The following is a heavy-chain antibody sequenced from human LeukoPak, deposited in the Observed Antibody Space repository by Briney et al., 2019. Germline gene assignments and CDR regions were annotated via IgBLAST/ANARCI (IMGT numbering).Heavy chain of an antibody. CDR1: GFSFSNYL. Sequence: PGGSLRLSCAASGFSFSNYLMSWVRQAPVEGVGWVSTIRGNGGGTYYADSVKGRFTISRDNSKNTLYLQMNSLRAEDTALYYCARRLCSGGSCSSFDYWGQGTLVTVSS. J-gene: IGHJ4*02. D-gene: IGHD2-15*01. CDR3: ARRLCSGGSCSSFDY. V-gene: IGHV3-23*01. CDR2: IRGNGGGT.